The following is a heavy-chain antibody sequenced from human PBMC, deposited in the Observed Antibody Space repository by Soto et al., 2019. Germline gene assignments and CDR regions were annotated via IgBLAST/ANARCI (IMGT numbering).Heavy chain of an antibody. CDR1: GGSINNHY. Sequence: QVHLQESGPGLVKPSETLSLTCSVSGGSINNHYWSWIRQPPGKGLEWIGYVYYTGSTNYNPSLKRRVTLSVYTSKNQFSLNLTSLTAADTAIYYCARANWYSEYWGQGTLVTVSS. CDR2: VYYTGST. D-gene: IGHD7-27*01. J-gene: IGHJ4*02. V-gene: IGHV4-59*11. CDR3: ARANWYSEY.